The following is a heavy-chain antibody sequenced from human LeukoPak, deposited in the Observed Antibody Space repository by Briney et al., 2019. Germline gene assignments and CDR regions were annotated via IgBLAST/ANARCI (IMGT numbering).Heavy chain of an antibody. J-gene: IGHJ3*02. Sequence: PSETLSLTCTVSGYSISSGYYWGWIRQPPGKGLEWIGSIYHSGSTYYNPSLKSRVTMSVDTSKNQFSLKLSSVTAADTAVYYCARDLASSSWTEGDAFDIWGQGTMVTVSS. CDR3: ARDLASSSWTEGDAFDI. V-gene: IGHV4-38-2*02. D-gene: IGHD6-13*01. CDR1: GYSISSGYY. CDR2: IYHSGST.